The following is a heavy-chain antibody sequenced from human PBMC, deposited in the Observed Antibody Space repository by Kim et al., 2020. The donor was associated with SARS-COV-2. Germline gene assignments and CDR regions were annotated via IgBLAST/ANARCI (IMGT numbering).Heavy chain of an antibody. V-gene: IGHV3-30*18. D-gene: IGHD4-17*01. CDR2: ISYDGNHK. Sequence: GGSLRLSCAASGFSFSDYGIHWVRQAPGKGLEWVAVISYDGNHKYYGDSVKGRFTISRDNSKNMLSLQMNSLRAEDTAVYYCAKGKYGDYARGGFDPWGQGTLVTVSS. J-gene: IGHJ5*02. CDR3: AKGKYGDYARGGFDP. CDR1: GFSFSDYG.